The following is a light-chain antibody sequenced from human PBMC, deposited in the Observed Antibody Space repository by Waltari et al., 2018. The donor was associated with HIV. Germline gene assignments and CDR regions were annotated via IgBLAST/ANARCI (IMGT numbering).Light chain of an antibody. J-gene: IGLJ2*01. Sequence: QSVLTQPPSVSGAPGQRVPISCTGSDSNIGAGYDVHWFPQFPGTAPNLLIYTNSNRPSGVPDRFSASKSGASASLAISGLQVEDEADYYCQSYDSGLSGVIVGGGTKLTVL. CDR3: QSYDSGLSGVI. CDR2: TNS. CDR1: DSNIGAGYD. V-gene: IGLV1-40*01.